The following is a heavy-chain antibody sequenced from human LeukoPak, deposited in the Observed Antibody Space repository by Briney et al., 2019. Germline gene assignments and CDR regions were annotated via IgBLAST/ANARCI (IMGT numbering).Heavy chain of an antibody. Sequence: ASVKVSCKASGYTFTSYGISWVRQAPGQGLEWMGWISAYNGNTNYAQKLQGRVTMTTDTSTSTAYMELRSLRCDDTAAYYCARDRSGEPYYYDPDFDYWGQGTLVTVSS. CDR2: ISAYNGNT. D-gene: IGHD3-22*01. J-gene: IGHJ4*02. CDR3: ARDRSGEPYYYDPDFDY. CDR1: GYTFTSYG. V-gene: IGHV1-18*01.